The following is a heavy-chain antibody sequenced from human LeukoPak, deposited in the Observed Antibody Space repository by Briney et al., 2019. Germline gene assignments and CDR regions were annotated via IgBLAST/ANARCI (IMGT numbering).Heavy chain of an antibody. V-gene: IGHV4-34*01. CDR2: INHSGST. CDR3: ARRGYSYVSGMDV. J-gene: IGHJ6*02. CDR1: GGSFSGYY. D-gene: IGHD5-18*01. Sequence: SETLSLTCAVYGGSFSGYYWSWIRQPPGKGLEWIGEINHSGSTNYNPSLKSRVTISVDTSKNQFSLKLSSVTAADTAVYYCARRGYSYVSGMDVWGQGTTVTVSS.